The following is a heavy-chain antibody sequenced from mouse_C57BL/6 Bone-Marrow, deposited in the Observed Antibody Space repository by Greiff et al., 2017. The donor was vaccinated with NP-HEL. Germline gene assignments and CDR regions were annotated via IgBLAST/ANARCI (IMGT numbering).Heavy chain of an antibody. V-gene: IGHV6-3*01. D-gene: IGHD1-1*01. CDR3: TAGIYYYGSSYVN. CDR1: GFTFSNYW. J-gene: IGHJ3*01. CDR2: IRLKSDNYAT. Sequence: EVMLVESGGGLVQPGGSMKLSCVASGFTFSNYWMNWVRQSPEKGLEWVAQIRLKSDNYATHYAESVKGRFTISRDDSKSSVYLQMNNLRAEDTGIYYCTAGIYYYGSSYVNWGQGTLVTVSA.